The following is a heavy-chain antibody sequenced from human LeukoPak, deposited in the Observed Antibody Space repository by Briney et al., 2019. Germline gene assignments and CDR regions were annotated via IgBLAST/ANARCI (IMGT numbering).Heavy chain of an antibody. CDR1: GFTFTNYA. D-gene: IGHD6-19*01. Sequence: GGSLRLSCEASGFTFTNYAMSWVRQAPGKGLEWVSTINTNGGSTYYADSVKGRFTISRDNSKNTLHLQMNNLGAEDTAIYYCAKDLYGSGWYVTASFYYFDCWGQGTLVTVSS. J-gene: IGHJ4*02. V-gene: IGHV3-23*01. CDR2: INTNGGST. CDR3: AKDLYGSGWYVTASFYYFDC.